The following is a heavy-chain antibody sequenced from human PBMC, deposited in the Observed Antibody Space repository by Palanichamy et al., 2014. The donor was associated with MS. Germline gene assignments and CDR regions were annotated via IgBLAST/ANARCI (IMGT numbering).Heavy chain of an antibody. Sequence: QVEMVQSGAEVRRPEASVKVSCQASGYNLNTYDLSWVRQAPGQGLEWMGWIRRHSGNTDYAQKFQSRVVMTTDTSTNTAYMELSSLTSDDTAIYYCARVFSRLHPGADWSDPWGQGTLVTVSS. CDR3: ARVFSRLHPGADWSDP. CDR2: IRRHSGNT. V-gene: IGHV1-18*01. D-gene: IGHD2-15*01. CDR1: GYNLNTYD. J-gene: IGHJ5*02.